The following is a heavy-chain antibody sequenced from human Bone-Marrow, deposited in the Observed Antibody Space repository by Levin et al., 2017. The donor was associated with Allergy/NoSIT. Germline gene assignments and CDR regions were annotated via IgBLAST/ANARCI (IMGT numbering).Heavy chain of an antibody. CDR1: GFTFSSYA. CDR2: ISGSGGST. Sequence: GGSLRLSCVASGFTFSSYAMSWVRQAPGKGLEWVSAISGSGGSTWYADSVKGRFTISRDNSKNTLYMHVNSLRAEDTAVYYCAREGASGSYGDFWGQGTLVSVSS. J-gene: IGHJ4*02. CDR3: AREGASGSYGDF. V-gene: IGHV3-23*01. D-gene: IGHD1-26*01.